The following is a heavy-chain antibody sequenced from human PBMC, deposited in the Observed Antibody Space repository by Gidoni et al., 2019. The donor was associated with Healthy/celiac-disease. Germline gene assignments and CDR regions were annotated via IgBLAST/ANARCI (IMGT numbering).Heavy chain of an antibody. CDR3: ARYRCYYYYSSGCDY. V-gene: IGHV3-33*01. J-gene: IGHJ4*02. D-gene: IGHD3-22*01. CDR1: GFTFSSYG. Sequence: QVQLVESGGGVVQPGRSLRLSCAASGFTFSSYGMHWVRQATGKGLEWVAVSWYDGSNKYNATPVKVRFTISSYKSKNTLYLQMNSLSAEDTAVYYCARYRCYYYYSSGCDYWGQGTLVTVSS. CDR2: SWYDGSNK.